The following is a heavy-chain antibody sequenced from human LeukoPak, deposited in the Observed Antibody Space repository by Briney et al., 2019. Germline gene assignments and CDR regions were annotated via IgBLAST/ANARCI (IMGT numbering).Heavy chain of an antibody. D-gene: IGHD6-13*01. V-gene: IGHV3-9*01. J-gene: IGHJ5*02. CDR1: GFTFDDYA. Sequence: SILLSCAAAGFTFDDYAMHWGRQAAGKGLEWVSGISWKSGKIYDAASVKGRFTISRKNEKNSQCQKMKRRRAEDTAFYYCAKGYGSSSWYRFDPWGQGTLVTVSS. CDR3: AKGYGSSSWYRFDP. CDR2: ISWKSGKI.